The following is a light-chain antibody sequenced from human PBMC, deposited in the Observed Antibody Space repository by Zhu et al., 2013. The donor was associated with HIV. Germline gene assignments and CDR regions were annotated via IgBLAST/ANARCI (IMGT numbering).Light chain of an antibody. CDR2: QNN. V-gene: IGLV1-47*01. Sequence: QSVLTQTPSASASPGQRVTISCSGSSSNIGINYVCWYQQLPGTAPKLVIYQNNQRPSGVSDRFSGSKSGTSASLAISGLRSEDEANYYCATWDDSLSAWVFGGGTKLTVL. J-gene: IGLJ3*02. CDR3: ATWDDSLSAWV. CDR1: SSNIGINY.